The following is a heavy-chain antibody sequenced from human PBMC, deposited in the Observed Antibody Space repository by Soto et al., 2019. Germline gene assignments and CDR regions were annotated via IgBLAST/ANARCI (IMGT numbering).Heavy chain of an antibody. D-gene: IGHD3-3*01. Sequence: SETLSLTSAVSGYSISSGYYWGWIRQPPGKGLEWIGSIYHSGSTYYNPSLKSRVTISVDTSKNQFSLKLSSVTAADTAVYYCAREGYYDFWSGCSMGHYYYYGMDVWGQGTTVTVSS. CDR3: AREGYYDFWSGCSMGHYYYYGMDV. J-gene: IGHJ6*02. CDR1: GYSISSGYY. CDR2: IYHSGST. V-gene: IGHV4-38-2*01.